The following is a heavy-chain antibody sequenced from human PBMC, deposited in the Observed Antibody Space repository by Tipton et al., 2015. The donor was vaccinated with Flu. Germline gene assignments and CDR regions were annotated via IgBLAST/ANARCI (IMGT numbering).Heavy chain of an antibody. CDR2: IYYSGST. V-gene: IGHV4-59*01. CDR1: GGSISSYY. J-gene: IGHJ6*02. CDR3: ARGGYKTGYYYYYGMDV. D-gene: IGHD1-1*01. Sequence: TLSLTCTVSGGSISSYYWSWIRQPPGKGLEWIGYIYYSGSTNYNPSLKSRVTISVDTSKNQFSLKLSSVTAADTAVYYCARGGYKTGYYYYYGMDVWGQGTTVTVSS.